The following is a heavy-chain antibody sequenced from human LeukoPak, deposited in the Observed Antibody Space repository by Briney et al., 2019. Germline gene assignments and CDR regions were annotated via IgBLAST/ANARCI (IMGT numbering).Heavy chain of an antibody. V-gene: IGHV3-66*01. Sequence: GGSLRLSCAASGITVSINDMSWVRQAPGKGLEWVSIIYSGGSTYYADSVKGRFTISRGNSKNTLYLQMNSLRAEDTAVYYCARGGFSWYFFDYWGQGTLVTVSS. D-gene: IGHD6-13*01. CDR1: GITVSIND. J-gene: IGHJ4*02. CDR3: ARGGFSWYFFDY. CDR2: IYSGGST.